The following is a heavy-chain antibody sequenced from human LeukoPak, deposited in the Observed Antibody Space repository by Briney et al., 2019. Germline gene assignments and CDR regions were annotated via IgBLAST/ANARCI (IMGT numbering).Heavy chain of an antibody. CDR2: INHSGST. Sequence: SETLSLTCAVYGGSFSGYYWSWIRQPPGKGLEWIGEINHSGSTNYNPSLKSRVTISVDTSKNQFSLKLSSVTAADTAVYYCARDISMVNAFDIWGQGTMVTVSS. V-gene: IGHV4-34*01. CDR3: ARDISMVNAFDI. D-gene: IGHD5-18*01. CDR1: GGSFSGYY. J-gene: IGHJ3*02.